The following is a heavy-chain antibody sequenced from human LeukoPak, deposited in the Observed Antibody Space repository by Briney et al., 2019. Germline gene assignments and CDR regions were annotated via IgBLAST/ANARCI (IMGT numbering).Heavy chain of an antibody. CDR3: ARHIGAAAAGTYY. CDR2: IYYSGST. V-gene: IGHV4-39*01. D-gene: IGHD6-13*01. Sequence: PSETLSLTCTVSGGSISSSSYYWGWIRQPPGKGLEWIGSIYYSGSTYYNPSLKSRVTISVDTSKNQFSLKLSSVTAADTAVYYCARHIGAAAAGTYYWSQGTLVTVSS. J-gene: IGHJ4*02. CDR1: GGSISSSSYY.